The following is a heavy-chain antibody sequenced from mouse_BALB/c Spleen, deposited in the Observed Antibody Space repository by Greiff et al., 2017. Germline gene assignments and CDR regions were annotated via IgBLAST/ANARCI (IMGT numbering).Heavy chain of an antibody. J-gene: IGHJ4*01. CDR1: GFTFSSYA. Sequence: EVMLVESGGGLVKPGGSLKLSCAASGFTFSSYAMSWVRQSPEKRLEWVAEISSGGSYTYYPDTVTGRFTISRDNAKNTLYLEMSSLRSEDTAMYYCASRYDGYPLYAMDYWGQGTSVTVSS. D-gene: IGHD2-3*01. CDR2: ISSGGSYT. CDR3: ASRYDGYPLYAMDY. V-gene: IGHV5-9-4*01.